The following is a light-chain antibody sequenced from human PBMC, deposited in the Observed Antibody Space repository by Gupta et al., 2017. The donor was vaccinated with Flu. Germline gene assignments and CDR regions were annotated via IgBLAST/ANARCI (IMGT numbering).Light chain of an antibody. V-gene: IGKV1-33*01. CDR3: QQYETLVT. Sequence: SPSSLSASVGDRVTITCQASQDIRSYLNWYQQTPGKPPKLLIYDSSNLQPGVPSRFRGSGSGTDFTLTITSVQPEDAATFYCQQYETLVTFGPGTKVHV. CDR2: DSS. CDR1: QDIRSY. J-gene: IGKJ3*01.